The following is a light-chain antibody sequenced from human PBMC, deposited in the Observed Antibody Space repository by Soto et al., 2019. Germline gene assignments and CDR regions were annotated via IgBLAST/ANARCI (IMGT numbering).Light chain of an antibody. CDR2: GTS. V-gene: IGKV3-20*01. CDR3: QQYDNSLYT. J-gene: IGKJ2*01. CDR1: QSVDSSY. Sequence: ENVLTQSPYTLSLSPGERATLSCRASQSVDSSYLAWYQQKPGQAPRLLIYGTSTRATGISDRFSGSGSGTDFALTINRLEPEDFAVYYCQQYDNSLYTFGQGTKLEIK.